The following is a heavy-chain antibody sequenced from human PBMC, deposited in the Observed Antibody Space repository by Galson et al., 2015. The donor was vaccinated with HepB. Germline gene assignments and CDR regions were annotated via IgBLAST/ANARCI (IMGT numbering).Heavy chain of an antibody. V-gene: IGHV3-49*03. CDR2: IRSKAYGGTT. CDR3: TRYGDYDLGWFDP. D-gene: IGHD4-17*01. J-gene: IGHJ5*02. Sequence: SLRLSCAASGFTFGDYAMIWFRQAPGKGLEWVGLIRSKAYGGTTEYAASVKGRFTISRDDSKSIAYLQMNSLKTEDTAVYYCTRYGDYDLGWFDPWGQGTLVTVSS. CDR1: GFTFGDYA.